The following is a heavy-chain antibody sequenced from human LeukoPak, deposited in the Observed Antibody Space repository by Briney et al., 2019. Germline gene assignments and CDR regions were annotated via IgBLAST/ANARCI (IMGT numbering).Heavy chain of an antibody. CDR1: GGSFSGYY. D-gene: IGHD1-26*01. CDR2: INHSGST. V-gene: IGHV4-34*01. CDR3: ARGGVGRSWFDP. Sequence: SETLSLTCAVYGGSFSGYYWSWIRQPPGKGLEWIGEINHSGSTNYNPSLKSRVTISVDTSKNQFSLKLSSVTAADTAVYYCARGGVGRSWFDPWGQGTLVTVSS. J-gene: IGHJ5*02.